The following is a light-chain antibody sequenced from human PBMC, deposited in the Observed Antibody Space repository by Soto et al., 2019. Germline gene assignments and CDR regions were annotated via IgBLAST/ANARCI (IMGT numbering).Light chain of an antibody. J-gene: IGKJ3*01. CDR2: AAS. Sequence: IPVTQSSTFLSASGGNRGTITCQGESGLRNFVAWYQEQPGKGPKLLIYAASTLQSGVPSRFSGSGSGTDFTLTINSLQPEDVATYSCQKYSSVPVFGPGTKVEIK. V-gene: IGKV1-27*01. CDR3: QKYSSVPV. CDR1: GLRNF.